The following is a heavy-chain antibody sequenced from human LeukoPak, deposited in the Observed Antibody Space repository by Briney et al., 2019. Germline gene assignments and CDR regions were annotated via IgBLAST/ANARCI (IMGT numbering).Heavy chain of an antibody. D-gene: IGHD2-2*01. J-gene: IGHJ5*02. CDR3: ARGGYCTGTNCCNWFDP. Sequence: ASVKVSCKASGYTFTSHGINWVRQAPGQGLEWMGWINPYNGYTNDAQKLQGRVTMTTDTSTSTAYMELRSLRSDDTAVYYCARGGYCTGTNCCNWFDPWGQGTLVTVSS. CDR2: INPYNGYT. V-gene: IGHV1-18*01. CDR1: GYTFTSHG.